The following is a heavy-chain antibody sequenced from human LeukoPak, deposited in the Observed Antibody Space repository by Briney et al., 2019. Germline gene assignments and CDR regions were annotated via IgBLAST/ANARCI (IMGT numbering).Heavy chain of an antibody. V-gene: IGHV4-34*01. J-gene: IGHJ4*02. CDR1: GGSFSGYY. CDR3: ARGSVAAH. D-gene: IGHD6-19*01. CDR2: INHSGST. Sequence: SETLSLTCAVYGGSFSGYYWSWIRQPPGKGLEWIGEINHSGSTNYNPSLKSRVTISVDTSKNQFSLKLSSVTAADTAAYYCARGSVAAHWGQGTLVTVSS.